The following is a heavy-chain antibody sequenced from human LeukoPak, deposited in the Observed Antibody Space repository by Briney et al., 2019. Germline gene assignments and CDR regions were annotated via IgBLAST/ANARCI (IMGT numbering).Heavy chain of an antibody. CDR2: INPSGGST. J-gene: IGHJ4*02. CDR3: AREDYDILTGYYRRRAFDY. Sequence: ASVEVSCKASGYTFTSYYMHWVRQAPGQGLEWMGIINPSGGSTSYAQKFQGRVTMTRDMSTSTVYMELSSLRSEDTAVYYCAREDYDILTGYYRRRAFDYWGQGTLVTVSS. D-gene: IGHD3-9*01. V-gene: IGHV1-46*01. CDR1: GYTFTSYY.